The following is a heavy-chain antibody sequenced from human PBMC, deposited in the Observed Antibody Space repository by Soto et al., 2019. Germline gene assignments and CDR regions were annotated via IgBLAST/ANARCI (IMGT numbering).Heavy chain of an antibody. J-gene: IGHJ4*02. CDR3: AREGAVAAKMFDY. Sequence: QVHLVQSGAELKKPGTSVKVSCKASGFTFTNYYLHWVRQAPGQGLEWMGLINPYDYTTDYAQRCRGRLTVTRDTSTKMVYMELSSLTTDDTAVYYCAREGAVAAKMFDYWDQGTLVTVSS. D-gene: IGHD2-15*01. CDR1: GFTFTNYY. CDR2: INPYDYTT. V-gene: IGHV1-46*01.